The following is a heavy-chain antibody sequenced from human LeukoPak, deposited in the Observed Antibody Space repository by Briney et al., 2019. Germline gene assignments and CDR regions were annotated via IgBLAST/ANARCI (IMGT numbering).Heavy chain of an antibody. CDR1: GYSISSSDW. Sequence: SETLSLTCAVSGYSISSSDWWSWVRQPPGKGLEGIGEIYHSESPNYNPSIKSRVNISVHKPKNQYSLKVTSMTAADTAVYYGARNGAFHMDVWGKGTTVTVSS. V-gene: IGHV4-4*02. CDR3: ARNGAFHMDV. D-gene: IGHD3-10*01. CDR2: IYHSESP. J-gene: IGHJ6*03.